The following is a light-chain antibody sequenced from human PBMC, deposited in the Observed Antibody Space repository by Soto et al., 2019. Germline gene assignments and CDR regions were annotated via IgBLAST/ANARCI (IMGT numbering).Light chain of an antibody. CDR2: DVS. V-gene: IGLV2-14*01. Sequence: QSALTQPASVSGSPGQSITISCTGTSSDVGGYNYVSWYQQLPGKAPKLIIYDVSNRPSGVSNRFSGSKSGNTASLTISGLQAVDEDDYDCSSYTGTGTRYDFVTGTKVTVL. J-gene: IGLJ1*01. CDR1: SSDVGGYNY. CDR3: SSYTGTGTRYD.